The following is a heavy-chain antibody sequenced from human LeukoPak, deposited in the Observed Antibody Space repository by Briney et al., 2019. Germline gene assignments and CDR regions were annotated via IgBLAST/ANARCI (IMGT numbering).Heavy chain of an antibody. J-gene: IGHJ4*02. CDR2: INGGGDDT. CDR1: GFTFKNNA. CDR3: AKDRETTASGTFDY. D-gene: IGHD6-13*01. V-gene: IGHV3-23*01. Sequence: PGGSLRLSCAASGFTFKNNAMTWVRQAPGKGLEWVSAINGGGDDTEYADSVKGRFTISRANSKNTLYLQMNSLRVEDTGVYYCAKDRETTASGTFDYWGQGTLVTVSS.